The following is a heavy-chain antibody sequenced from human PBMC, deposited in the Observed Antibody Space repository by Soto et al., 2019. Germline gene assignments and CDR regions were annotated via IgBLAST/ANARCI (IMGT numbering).Heavy chain of an antibody. CDR1: GGSISSYY. V-gene: IGHV4-30-4*01. D-gene: IGHD3-3*01. CDR2: IYYSGST. J-gene: IGHJ6*02. CDR3: ARESRLSWSSYYFGMDV. Sequence: PSETLSLTCTVSGGSISSYYWSWIRQPPGKGLEWIGYIYYSGSTYYNPSLKSRVTISVDTSKNQFSLKLSSVTAADTAVYYCARESRLSWSSYYFGMDVWGQGTTVTVSS.